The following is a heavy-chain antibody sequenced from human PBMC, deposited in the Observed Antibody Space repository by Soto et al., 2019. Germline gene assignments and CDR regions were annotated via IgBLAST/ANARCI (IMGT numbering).Heavy chain of an antibody. CDR2: INSDGSST. D-gene: IGHD2-15*01. CDR1: GFTFSSYW. Sequence: GGSLRLSCAASGFTFSSYWMHWVRQAPGKGLVWVSRINSDGSSTSYADSVKGRFTISRDNAKNTLYLQMNSLRAEDTAVYYCARREKSVVAAKYDKGAFDIWGQGTMVTVSS. V-gene: IGHV3-74*01. J-gene: IGHJ3*02. CDR3: ARREKSVVAAKYDKGAFDI.